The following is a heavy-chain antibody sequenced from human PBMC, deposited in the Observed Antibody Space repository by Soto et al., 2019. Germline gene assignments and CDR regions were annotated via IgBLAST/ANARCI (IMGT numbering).Heavy chain of an antibody. V-gene: IGHV1-3*05. CDR2: INAGNGNT. CDR3: ARGSYSGSYL. Sequence: QVHLVQSGAEEKKPGAAVKVSFNASGYTFTSYAMHWVRQDPGQRLEWMGGINAGNGNTKYSQKFQGRVTITRDTSASTAYMELSSLRAEDTAGYYCARGSYSGSYLWGQGTLVTVSS. D-gene: IGHD1-26*01. CDR1: GYTFTSYA. J-gene: IGHJ4*02.